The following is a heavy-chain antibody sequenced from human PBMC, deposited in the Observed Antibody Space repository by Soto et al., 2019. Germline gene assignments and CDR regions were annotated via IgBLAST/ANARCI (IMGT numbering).Heavy chain of an antibody. V-gene: IGHV3-30*18. D-gene: IGHD4-17*01. CDR2: ISYHGSDK. Sequence: QVQLVGSGGGVVRLGRSLGLSFEAFGFTLSNYGMHWVRKAPGKGLEWLAVISYHGSDKYYPDSVKGRFTISRDNSKNTLYLQMDSLRAEDTAVYYCAKDHLTTTVTTVGYWGQGTLVTVSS. J-gene: IGHJ4*02. CDR3: AKDHLTTTVTTVGY. CDR1: GFTLSNYG.